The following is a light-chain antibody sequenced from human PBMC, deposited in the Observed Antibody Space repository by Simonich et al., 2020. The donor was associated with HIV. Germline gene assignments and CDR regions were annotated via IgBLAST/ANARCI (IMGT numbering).Light chain of an antibody. Sequence: DIVMTQSPDSLAVSLGERATINCKSSQSVLYSSNNKNYLAWYQQKPGQPPKLLIYCASTRESGVPDRCSGSGSGTDFTLTISSLQAEDVAVYYCQQYYSTPRTFGQGTKVEIK. CDR3: QQYYSTPRT. CDR1: QSVLYSSNNKNY. CDR2: CAS. V-gene: IGKV4-1*01. J-gene: IGKJ1*01.